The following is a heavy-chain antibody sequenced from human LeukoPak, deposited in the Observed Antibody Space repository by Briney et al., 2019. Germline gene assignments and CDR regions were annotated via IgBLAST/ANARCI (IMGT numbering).Heavy chain of an antibody. Sequence: ASVKVSCKASGYSFSNYGVSWVRQAPGQGLEWMGWISAYNGNTHYAQNFQGRVTMTIDTSTSTAYMELRSLRSDDTAVYYCARVGGGELELYYFDYWGQGTLVTVSS. CDR3: ARVGGGELELYYFDY. CDR1: GYSFSNYG. CDR2: ISAYNGNT. D-gene: IGHD1-7*01. V-gene: IGHV1-18*01. J-gene: IGHJ4*02.